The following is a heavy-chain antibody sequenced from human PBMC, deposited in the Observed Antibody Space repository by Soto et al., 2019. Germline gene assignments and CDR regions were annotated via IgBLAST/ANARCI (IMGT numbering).Heavy chain of an antibody. Sequence: PGESLKISCKGSGYSFTSYWISWVRQMPGKGLEWMGRIDPSDSYTNYSPSFQGHVTISADKSISTAYLQWSSLKASDTAMYYCASSSRLFNYYYGMDVWGQGTTGTVS. CDR2: IDPSDSYT. CDR3: ASSSRLFNYYYGMDV. V-gene: IGHV5-10-1*01. J-gene: IGHJ6*02. D-gene: IGHD2-21*01. CDR1: GYSFTSYW.